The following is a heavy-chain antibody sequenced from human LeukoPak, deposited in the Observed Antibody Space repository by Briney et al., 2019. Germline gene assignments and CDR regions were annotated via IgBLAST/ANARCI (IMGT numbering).Heavy chain of an antibody. CDR1: GGSISSYY. CDR3: ARVQSSSWYSSGYYFDY. Sequence: SETLSLTCTVSGGSISSYYWSWIRQPPGKGLEWSGYIYYGGIINYNPSPTSRVTISADTSKNQFSLKLSSVTAADTAVYYCARVQSSSWYSSGYYFDYWGQGTLVTVSS. V-gene: IGHV4-59*12. D-gene: IGHD6-13*01. CDR2: IYYGGII. J-gene: IGHJ4*02.